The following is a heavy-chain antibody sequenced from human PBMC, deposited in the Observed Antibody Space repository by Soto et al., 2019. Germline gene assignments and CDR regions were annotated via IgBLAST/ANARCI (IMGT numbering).Heavy chain of an antibody. CDR1: GFTFSTYS. D-gene: IGHD2-15*01. V-gene: IGHV3-23*01. CDR2: ISGSGGRT. Sequence: PGGSLRLSCVASGFTFSTYSMSWVRQAPGKGLEWVSAISGSGGRTYYPDSVKGRFTISRDNSKNTVHLQMNSLRAEDTAVYYCAKEMSSVGFFDYWGQGALVTVSS. CDR3: AKEMSSVGFFDY. J-gene: IGHJ4*02.